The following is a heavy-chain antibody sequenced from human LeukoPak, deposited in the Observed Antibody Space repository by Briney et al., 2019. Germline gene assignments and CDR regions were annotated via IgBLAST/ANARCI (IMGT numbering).Heavy chain of an antibody. J-gene: IGHJ5*02. CDR1: GGSISSYY. V-gene: IGHV4-4*08. CDR2: IYTSGST. D-gene: IGHD3-10*01. CDR3: ARDRITMVRGVIGDWFDP. Sequence: SETLSLTCTVSGGSISSYYWSWIRQPPGKGLEWIGRIYTSGSTNYNPSLKSRVTISVDTSKNQFSLKLSSVTAADTAVYYCARDRITMVRGVIGDWFDPWGQGTLVTVSS.